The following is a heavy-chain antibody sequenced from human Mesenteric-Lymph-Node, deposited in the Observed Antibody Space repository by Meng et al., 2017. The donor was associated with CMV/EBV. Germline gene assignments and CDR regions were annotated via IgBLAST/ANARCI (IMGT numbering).Heavy chain of an antibody. J-gene: IGHJ6*02. V-gene: IGHV3-30*01. CDR2: SLFDGGNE. CDR1: GFTFSNYA. CDR3: ARGADPYGLDV. Sequence: GGSLRLSCAASGFTFSNYAHWVRQAPGKGLEWVAVSLFDGGNEYYLDSVKGRFTISRDISKNTLYLQMNRLRREDTAVYYCARGADPYGLDVWGQGTTVTVSS.